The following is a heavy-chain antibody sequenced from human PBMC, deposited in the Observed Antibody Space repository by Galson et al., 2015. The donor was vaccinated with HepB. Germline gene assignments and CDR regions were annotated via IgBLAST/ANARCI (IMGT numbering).Heavy chain of an antibody. J-gene: IGHJ4*02. CDR1: GFTFSDYY. Sequence: SLRLSCAASGFTFSDYYMSWIRQAPGKGLEWVSYISSTGLTIYYADSVKGRFTISRDNANNSLYLQMHSLRAEDTAVYYCARPTGGGDYVGDTDYWGQGTLVTVSS. CDR3: ARPTGGGDYVGDTDY. V-gene: IGHV3-11*01. D-gene: IGHD4-17*01. CDR2: ISSTGLTI.